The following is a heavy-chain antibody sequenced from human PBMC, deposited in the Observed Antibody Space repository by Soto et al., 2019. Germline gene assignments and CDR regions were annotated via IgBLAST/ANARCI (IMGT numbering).Heavy chain of an antibody. CDR2: IYHSGST. D-gene: IGHD1-26*01. CDR3: ARANQEPGDAFDI. J-gene: IGHJ3*02. V-gene: IGHV4-30-2*01. Sequence: QLQLQESGSGLVKPSQTLSLTCAVSGGSISSGGYSWSWIRQPPGQVLEWIGYIYHSGSTYYNPSLKSRVTISVDRSKNQFSLKLSSVTAADTAVYYCARANQEPGDAFDIWGQGTMVTVSS. CDR1: GGSISSGGYS.